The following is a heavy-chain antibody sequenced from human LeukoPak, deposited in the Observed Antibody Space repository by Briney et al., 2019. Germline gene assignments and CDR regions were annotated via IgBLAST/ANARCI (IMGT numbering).Heavy chain of an antibody. V-gene: IGHV3-7*01. Sequence: GGSLRLSCAASGFTLSSYWMSWVRQAPGKGLEWVANIKHDGSEKYYVDSVKGRFTISRDNAKNSLYLQMNSLRAEDTAVYYCARAFHDGSGWYFWGQGTLVTVSS. CDR3: ARAFHDGSGWYF. CDR2: IKHDGSEK. CDR1: GFTLSSYW. J-gene: IGHJ4*02. D-gene: IGHD6-19*01.